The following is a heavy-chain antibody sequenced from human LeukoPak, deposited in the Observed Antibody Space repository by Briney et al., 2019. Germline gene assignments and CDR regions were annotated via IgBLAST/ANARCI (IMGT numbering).Heavy chain of an antibody. Sequence: SETLSLTCTVSGGSISTYYWRWIWQPPRRGLEWIGFTYNSGTTNYNPSLKSRVTISLDTSKNQLSLRVSSVTAADTAVYYCARCFGSGCPNGVFDFWGQGTLVTVSS. D-gene: IGHD6-19*01. CDR1: GGSISTYY. J-gene: IGHJ4*02. CDR2: TYNSGTT. V-gene: IGHV4-59*01. CDR3: ARCFGSGCPNGVFDF.